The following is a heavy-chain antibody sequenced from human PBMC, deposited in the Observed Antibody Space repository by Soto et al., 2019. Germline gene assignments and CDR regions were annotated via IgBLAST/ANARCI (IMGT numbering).Heavy chain of an antibody. V-gene: IGHV4-4*02. CDR3: ARDKWEDCSSTSCYFSSQYYYYGMDV. Sequence: NPSETLSLTCAVSGGSISSSNWWSWVRQPPGKGLEWIGEIYHSGSTNYNPSLKSRVTISVDKSKNQFSLKLSSVTAADTAVYYCARDKWEDCSSTSCYFSSQYYYYGMDVWGQGTTVTVSS. CDR1: GGSISSSNW. D-gene: IGHD2-2*01. CDR2: IYHSGST. J-gene: IGHJ6*02.